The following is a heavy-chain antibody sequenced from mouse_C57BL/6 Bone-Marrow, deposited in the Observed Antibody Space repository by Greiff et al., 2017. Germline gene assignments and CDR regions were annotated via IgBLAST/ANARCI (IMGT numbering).Heavy chain of an antibody. CDR2: ISAGGSYT. J-gene: IGHJ1*03. V-gene: IGHV5-4*01. CDR1: GFTFSSYA. CDR3: ARDGPNGDWYFDV. D-gene: IGHD4-1*01. Sequence: DVQLVESGGGLVKPGGSLKLSCAASGFTFSSYAMSWVRQTPEKRLEWVATISAGGSYTSYPDNVKGRFTISRDNAKNNLYLQMSHLKSEDTAMYYCARDGPNGDWYFDVWGTGTTVTVSS.